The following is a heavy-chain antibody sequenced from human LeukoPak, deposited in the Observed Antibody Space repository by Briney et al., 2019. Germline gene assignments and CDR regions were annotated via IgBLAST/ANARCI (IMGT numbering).Heavy chain of an antibody. CDR3: ARGGIAAAGKSYYYYGMDV. D-gene: IGHD6-13*01. CDR1: GGSFSGYY. Sequence: SETLSLTCAVYGGSFSGYYWSWIRQPPGKGLEWIGEINHSGSTNYNPSLKSRVTISVDTPKNQFSLKLSSVTAADTAVYYCARGGIAAAGKSYYYYGMDVWGQGTTVTVSS. CDR2: INHSGST. J-gene: IGHJ6*02. V-gene: IGHV4-34*01.